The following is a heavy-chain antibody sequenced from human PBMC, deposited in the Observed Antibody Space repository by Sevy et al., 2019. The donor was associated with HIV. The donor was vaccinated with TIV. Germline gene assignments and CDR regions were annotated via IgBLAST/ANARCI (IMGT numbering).Heavy chain of an antibody. CDR3: ARKYIEDVTTPNSPSYFDL. J-gene: IGHJ2*01. Sequence: SETLSLTCAVYDGSFNDYYWTWIRQTPGKRLEWIGEINHGGNTNYNPSLESRVAISVDTSKRQVSLNLNSVTVADTAVYYCARKYIEDVTTPNSPSYFDLWGRGTLVTVSS. V-gene: IGHV4-34*01. CDR1: DGSFNDYY. CDR2: INHGGNT. D-gene: IGHD1-1*01.